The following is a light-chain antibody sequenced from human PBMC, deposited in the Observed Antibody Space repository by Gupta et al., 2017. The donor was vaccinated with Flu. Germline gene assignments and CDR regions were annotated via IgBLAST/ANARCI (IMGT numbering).Light chain of an antibody. J-gene: IGLJ3*02. V-gene: IGLV2-14*01. CDR2: EVS. CDR1: SRDVGGYNY. Sequence: SALTQPASVSGSPGQSLTISCTGTSRDVGGYNYVTWYQQHPGKAPKLMIYEVSSRPSGVSNRFSGSKSGNTASLTISGLQAEDEADYYCSSYTSSSSRVFGGGTKLTVL. CDR3: SSYTSSSSRV.